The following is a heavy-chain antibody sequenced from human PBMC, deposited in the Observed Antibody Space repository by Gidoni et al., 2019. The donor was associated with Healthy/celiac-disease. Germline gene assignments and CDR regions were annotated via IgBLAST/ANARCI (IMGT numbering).Heavy chain of an antibody. D-gene: IGHD3-10*01. Sequence: EVKLLESGGGWVQPGGSLRLSCAASGCTLRSYAMSWVRQASWKGLEWVSAISGSVGSTYYADSVKGRCTISRDNSKNTLYLQMNSLRAEDTAVYYCAKERTMGGFDYWGQGTLVTVSS. CDR2: ISGSVGST. CDR3: AKERTMGGFDY. V-gene: IGHV3-23*01. CDR1: GCTLRSYA. J-gene: IGHJ4*02.